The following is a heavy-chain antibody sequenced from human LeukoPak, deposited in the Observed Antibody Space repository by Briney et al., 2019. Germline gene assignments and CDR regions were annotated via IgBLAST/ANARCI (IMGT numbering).Heavy chain of an antibody. J-gene: IGHJ4*02. Sequence: GGSLRLSCAASGFTFSSFTMNWVRQAPGKGLEWVSSISSTSTYIHYADSVKGRFTISRDNAKNSLYLQMNSLRAEDTAVYFCSKDWATYYSGGFDYWGQGTLLTVSS. D-gene: IGHD3-10*01. CDR3: SKDWATYYSGGFDY. CDR2: ISSTSTYI. V-gene: IGHV3-21*04. CDR1: GFTFSSFT.